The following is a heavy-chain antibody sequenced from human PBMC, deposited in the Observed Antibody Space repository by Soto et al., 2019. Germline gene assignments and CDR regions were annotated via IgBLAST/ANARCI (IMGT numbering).Heavy chain of an antibody. CDR3: AAAGSLYFYYYMDV. Sequence: QVQLQESGPGLVKPSETLSLTCTVSGGSITGYSWSWIRQPPGKGLEWLGYVYDSGLTNYNPSLKSRVSMALNMSKNQFSLQLSSLTAADTAVYYCAAAGSLYFYYYMDVWGKGTTVIVSS. D-gene: IGHD6-13*01. CDR2: VYDSGLT. J-gene: IGHJ6*03. V-gene: IGHV4-59*08. CDR1: GGSITGYS.